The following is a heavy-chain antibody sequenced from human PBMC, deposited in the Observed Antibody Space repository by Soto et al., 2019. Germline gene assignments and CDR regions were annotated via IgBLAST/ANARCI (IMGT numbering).Heavy chain of an antibody. Sequence: KGLEWDSDISGSGGSTYYADAVKGRFTISRDNSKNTLYRQMNSLRAEDTAVYYCAKDGLDVFFRDEVGIRDVRSVSAFLLNRSSDL. J-gene: IGHJ2*01. V-gene: IGHV3-23*01. CDR3: AKDGLDVFFRDEVGIRDVRSVSAFLLNRSSDL. D-gene: IGHD3-10*02. CDR2: ISGSGGST.